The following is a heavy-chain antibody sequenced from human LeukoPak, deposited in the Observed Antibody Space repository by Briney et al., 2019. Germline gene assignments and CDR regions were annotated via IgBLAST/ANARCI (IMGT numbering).Heavy chain of an antibody. CDR2: IIPIFGTA. CDR3: ARSIYYYDSSGVNWFYP. CDR1: GGTFSSYA. D-gene: IGHD3-22*01. V-gene: IGHV1-69*13. J-gene: IGHJ5*02. Sequence: SVKVSCKASGGTFSSYAISWVRQAPGQGLEWMGGIIPIFGTANYAQKFQGRVTITADESTSTAYMELSSLRSEDTAVYYCARSIYYYDSSGVNWFYPWGQGTLVTVSS.